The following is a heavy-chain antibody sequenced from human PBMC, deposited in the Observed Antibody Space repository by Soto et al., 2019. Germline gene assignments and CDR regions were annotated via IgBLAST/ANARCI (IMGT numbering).Heavy chain of an antibody. Sequence: LRLSCAASGFTFSSYEMNWVRQAPGKGLEWVSYISSSGSTKYYADSVKGRFTISRDNAKNSLYLQMNSLRVEDTAIYYCARDLRFSEWSRFDPWGQGTLVTVSS. J-gene: IGHJ5*02. CDR3: ARDLRFSEWSRFDP. V-gene: IGHV3-48*03. CDR2: ISSSGSTK. CDR1: GFTFSSYE. D-gene: IGHD3-3*01.